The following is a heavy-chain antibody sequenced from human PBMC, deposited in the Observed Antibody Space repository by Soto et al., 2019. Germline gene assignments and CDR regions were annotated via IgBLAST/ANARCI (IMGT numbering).Heavy chain of an antibody. CDR3: ARRINYEFWSGYYVSDAFDI. V-gene: IGHV5-51*01. CDR1: GYSFTSYW. D-gene: IGHD3-3*01. CDR2: IYPGDSDT. Sequence: GESPKISCKGSGYSFTSYWIGWVRQMPGKGLGWVGIIYPGDSDTRYSPSFQGQVTISADKSISAAYLQWSSLKASDTAMYYCARRINYEFWSGYYVSDAFDIWGQGTMVTVSS. J-gene: IGHJ3*02.